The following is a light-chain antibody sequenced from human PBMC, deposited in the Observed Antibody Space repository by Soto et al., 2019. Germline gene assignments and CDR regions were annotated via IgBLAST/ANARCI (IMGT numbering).Light chain of an antibody. J-gene: IGKJ2*01. V-gene: IGKV1-16*02. CDR1: QGIRNS. Sequence: DIQMAQSPSSLSASVGDRVTITCRASQGIRNSLAWFQQKPGKAPKSLIYDASRLQSGVPSKFSGSGSGTDFTLTISSLQSEDFATYYCQQYSSYPYTFGQGTKLEIK. CDR3: QQYSSYPYT. CDR2: DAS.